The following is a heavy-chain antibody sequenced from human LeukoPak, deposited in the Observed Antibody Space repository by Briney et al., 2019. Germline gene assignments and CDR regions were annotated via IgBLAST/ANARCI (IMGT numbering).Heavy chain of an antibody. CDR2: ISDRGDKT. CDR1: TTFA. D-gene: IGHD5/OR15-5a*01. Sequence: GGSLRLSCAAFTTFAMSWVRQAPGRGLEWVSAISDRGDKTHYADSVRGRFTISRDNSKKTVSLQMNGLRVDDTAVYFCAKVFYASSFDFSGQGILVTVSP. CDR3: AKVFYASSFDF. J-gene: IGHJ4*02. V-gene: IGHV3-23*01.